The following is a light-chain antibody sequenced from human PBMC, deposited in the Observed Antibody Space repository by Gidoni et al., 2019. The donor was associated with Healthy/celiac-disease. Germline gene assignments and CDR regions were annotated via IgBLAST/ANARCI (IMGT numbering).Light chain of an antibody. CDR1: QRVSSSY. V-gene: IGKV3-20*01. CDR3: QQYGSSPLT. Sequence: RVLTQSPGTRSLSPGESATLSCRASQRVSSSYLAWYQQKPGQAPRLLIYGASSRATGIPDRFSGSGSGTDFTLTISRLEPEDFAVYYCQQYGSSPLTFGGGTKVEIK. CDR2: GAS. J-gene: IGKJ4*01.